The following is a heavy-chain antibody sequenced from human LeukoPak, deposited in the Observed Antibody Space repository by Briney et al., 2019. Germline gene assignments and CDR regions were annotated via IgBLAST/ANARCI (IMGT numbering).Heavy chain of an antibody. CDR1: GGSFSGYY. J-gene: IGHJ4*02. CDR2: INHSGST. D-gene: IGHD3-10*01. Sequence: PSETLSLTCAVYGGSFSGYYWSWIRQPPGKGLEWIGEINHSGSTNYNPSLKSRVTISVDTSKNQFSLKLSSVTAADTAVYYCASLTPGSGSYYHDYWGQGTLVTVSS. CDR3: ASLTPGSGSYYHDY. V-gene: IGHV4-34*01.